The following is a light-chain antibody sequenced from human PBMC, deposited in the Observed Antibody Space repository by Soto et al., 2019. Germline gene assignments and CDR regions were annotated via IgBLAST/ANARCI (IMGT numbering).Light chain of an antibody. Sequence: DIVMTQSPDSLAVSLGERATINCKSSQSVLYSSNNKNYLAWYQQKPGQPPKLLIYWASTRESGVPDRFSGSGSGTDFTLTISSLQDEDVAVYYGQQYYSTPFTFGPGTKVDIK. V-gene: IGKV4-1*01. CDR1: QSVLYSSNNKNY. CDR2: WAS. J-gene: IGKJ3*01. CDR3: QQYYSTPFT.